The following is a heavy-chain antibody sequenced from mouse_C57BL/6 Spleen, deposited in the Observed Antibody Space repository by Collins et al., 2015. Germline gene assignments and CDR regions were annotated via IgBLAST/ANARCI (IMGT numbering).Heavy chain of an antibody. J-gene: IGHJ3*01. D-gene: IGHD3-3*01. CDR2: ISYSGST. V-gene: IGHV3-2*02. CDR3: ASGDGFAY. Sequence: DVQLQESGPGLVKPSQSLSLTCTVTGYSITSDYAWNWIRQFPGNKLEWMGYISYSGSTSYNPSLKSRISITRDTSKNQFFLQLNSVTTEDTATYYCASGDGFAYWGQGTLVTVSA. CDR1: GYSITSDYA.